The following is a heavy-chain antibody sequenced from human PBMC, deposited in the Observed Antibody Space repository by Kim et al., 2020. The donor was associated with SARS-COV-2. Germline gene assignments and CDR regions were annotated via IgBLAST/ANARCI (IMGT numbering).Heavy chain of an antibody. CDR2: VIPVLGIS. CDR3: ASGPSSGDNSDSAPNYYYY. Sequence: SVKVSCKPSGGTFSNSAISWARQAPGQGLEWMGRVIPVLGISNYAHKLQGRVTLTADKSTSTVFMELRSLRSDDTAVYYCASGPSSGDNSDSAPNYYYY. D-gene: IGHD3-22*01. J-gene: IGHJ6*01. CDR1: GGTFSNSA. V-gene: IGHV1-69*04.